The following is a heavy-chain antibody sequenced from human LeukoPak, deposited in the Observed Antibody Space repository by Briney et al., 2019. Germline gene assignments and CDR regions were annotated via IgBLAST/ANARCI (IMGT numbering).Heavy chain of an antibody. CDR1: GGSISRSNW. CDR2: ILHSGDT. V-gene: IGHV4-4*02. Sequence: SGTLSLTCAVSGGSISRSNWWSWARQLPGKGLEWIGDILHSGDTNYNASLRSRLTISLDKSRNQFSLQLSSVTAADTAVYYCARPSSGYQFDPWGQGTLVTVSS. D-gene: IGHD3-22*01. CDR3: ARPSSGYQFDP. J-gene: IGHJ5*02.